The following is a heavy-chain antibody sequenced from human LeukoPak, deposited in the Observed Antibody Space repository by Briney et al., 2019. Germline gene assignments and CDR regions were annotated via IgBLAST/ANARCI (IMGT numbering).Heavy chain of an antibody. J-gene: IGHJ3*02. Sequence: PGGSLRLSCAASGFTFSGSAMHWVRQASGKGLEWVGRIRSKAHSYATACAASVKGRFTISRDDSKNTAYLQMNSLKTEDTAVYYCTRHGGRDYYDSSEDAFDIWGQGTMVIVSS. CDR2: IRSKAHSYAT. V-gene: IGHV3-73*01. CDR3: TRHGGRDYYDSSEDAFDI. CDR1: GFTFSGSA. D-gene: IGHD3-22*01.